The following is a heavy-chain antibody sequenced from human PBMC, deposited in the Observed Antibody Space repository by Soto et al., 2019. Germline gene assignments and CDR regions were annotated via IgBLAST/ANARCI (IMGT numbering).Heavy chain of an antibody. J-gene: IGHJ4*02. V-gene: IGHV2-5*02. CDR3: AHQGEPRAVAGKYYFDY. Sequence: QITLKESGPTLVKPTQTLTLTCTFSGFSLSTSGVGVGWIRQPPGKALEWLALIYWDDDKRYSPSLKSRLTITKXXYXNXXVLTMTNMDPVDTATYYCAHQGEPRAVAGKYYFDYWGQGTLVTVSS. CDR2: IYWDDDK. D-gene: IGHD6-19*01. CDR1: GFSLSTSGVG.